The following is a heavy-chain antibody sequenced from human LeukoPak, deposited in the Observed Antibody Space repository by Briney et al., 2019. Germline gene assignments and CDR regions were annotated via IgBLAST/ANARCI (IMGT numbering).Heavy chain of an antibody. J-gene: IGHJ4*02. V-gene: IGHV1-3*03. CDR1: GYTFTSYA. CDR3: AREYRASRDFWSGPGPCDY. Sequence: ASVKVSCKASGYTFTSYAMHWVRQAPGQRLEWMGWINAGNGNTKYSQEFQGRVTITRDTSASTAYMELSSLRSEDMAVYYCAREYRASRDFWSGPGPCDYWGQGTLVTVSS. D-gene: IGHD3-3*01. CDR2: INAGNGNT.